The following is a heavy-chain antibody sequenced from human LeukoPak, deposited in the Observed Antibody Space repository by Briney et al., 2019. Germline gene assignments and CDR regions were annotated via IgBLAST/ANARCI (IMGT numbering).Heavy chain of an antibody. J-gene: IGHJ6*03. D-gene: IGHD1-26*01. CDR2: TYYRSKWYN. Sequence: SQTLSLTCAISGYSVSSNSAAWNWIRQSPSRGVEWLGRTYYRSKWYNDYAVSVKSRITINPDTSKNQFSLQLNSVTPEDTAVYYCARDNWELLDYYYYYYMDVWGKGTTVTVSS. V-gene: IGHV6-1*01. CDR3: ARDNWELLDYYYYYYMDV. CDR1: GYSVSSNSAA.